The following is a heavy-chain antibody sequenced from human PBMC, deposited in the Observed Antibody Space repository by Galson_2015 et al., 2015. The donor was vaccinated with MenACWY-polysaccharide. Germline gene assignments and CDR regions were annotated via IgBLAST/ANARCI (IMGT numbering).Heavy chain of an antibody. CDR1: GFTFGSYW. CDR3: ARLTKVTMIN. J-gene: IGHJ4*02. V-gene: IGHV3-74*01. CDR2: SNSDGNST. D-gene: IGHD3-22*01. Sequence: FLRLCCAASGFTFGSYWMHRFPPGAVKGLGWLSRSNSDGNSTKYADSVKGRLNIYTDNAKNTLYLQVNSRRGEDSAVYYCARLTKVTMINWGQGTLVTVSS.